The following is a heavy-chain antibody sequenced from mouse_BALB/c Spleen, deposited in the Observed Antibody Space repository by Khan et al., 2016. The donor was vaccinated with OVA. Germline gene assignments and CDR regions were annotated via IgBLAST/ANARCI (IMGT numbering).Heavy chain of an antibody. V-gene: IGHV1-7*01. J-gene: IGHJ2*01. CDR3: ARRGRRWDFDY. CDR1: GYTFINYW. CDR2: IIPSTGYT. Sequence: QVQLKQSGAELAKPGASVKMSCKASGYTFINYWILWVKQRPGQGLEWIGYIIPSTGYTEYNQNFKDKATLTADKSSSTAYMQLSSLTSEDSAVLCGARRGRRWDFDYWGQGTTVTVSS. D-gene: IGHD1-1*02.